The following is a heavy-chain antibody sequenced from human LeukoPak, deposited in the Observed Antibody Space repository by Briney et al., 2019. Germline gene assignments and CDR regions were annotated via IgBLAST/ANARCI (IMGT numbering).Heavy chain of an antibody. Sequence: GRSLRLSCSASRFTVSSKYMSWVRHAPGKGLEWVSVIYSGGSTYYADSVKGRFTISRDNSKNTLYLQMNSLRAEDTAVYYCARGCSSTSCYGFDYWGQGTLVTVSS. V-gene: IGHV3-53*01. D-gene: IGHD2-2*01. CDR1: RFTVSSKY. CDR3: ARGCSSTSCYGFDY. CDR2: IYSGGST. J-gene: IGHJ4*02.